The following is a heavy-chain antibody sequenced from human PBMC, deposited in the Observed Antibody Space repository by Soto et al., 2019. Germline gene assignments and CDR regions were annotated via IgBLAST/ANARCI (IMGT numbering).Heavy chain of an antibody. CDR2: ISYDGSNK. V-gene: IGHV3-30*18. D-gene: IGHD2-2*01. Sequence: HPGGSLRLSCAASGFTFSSYGMHWVRQAPGKGLEWVAVISYDGSNKYYADSVKGRFTISRDNSKNTLYLQMNSLRAEDTAVYYCAKSGGTKYCSSTSCSRPYFDYWGQGTLVTVSS. CDR1: GFTFSSYG. J-gene: IGHJ4*02. CDR3: AKSGGTKYCSSTSCSRPYFDY.